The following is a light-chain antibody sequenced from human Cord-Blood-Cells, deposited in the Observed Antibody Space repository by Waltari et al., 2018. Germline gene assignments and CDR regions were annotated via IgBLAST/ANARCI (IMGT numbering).Light chain of an antibody. V-gene: IGKV3-20*01. CDR1: QSVSSSY. J-gene: IGKJ1*01. CDR3: QQYGSSPRT. Sequence: EIVLTQSPGTLSLSPAESATLSCRPSQSVSSSYLAWYQQKPGQAPRLLIYGASSRATGIPDRFSGSGSGTDFTLTISRLEPEDFAVYYCQQYGSSPRTFGQGTKVEIK. CDR2: GAS.